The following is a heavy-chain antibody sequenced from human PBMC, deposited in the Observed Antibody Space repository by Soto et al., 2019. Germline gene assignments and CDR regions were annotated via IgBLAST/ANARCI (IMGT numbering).Heavy chain of an antibody. CDR1: GGTFSIYT. Sequence: ASVKVSCKASGGTFSIYTISWVRQAPGQGLEWMGRIIPILGIANYAQKFQGRVTITADKSTSTAYMELSSLRSEDTAVYYCATVLRYFDWLGPDAFDIWGQGTMVTVSS. J-gene: IGHJ3*02. CDR2: IIPILGIA. V-gene: IGHV1-69*02. D-gene: IGHD3-9*01. CDR3: ATVLRYFDWLGPDAFDI.